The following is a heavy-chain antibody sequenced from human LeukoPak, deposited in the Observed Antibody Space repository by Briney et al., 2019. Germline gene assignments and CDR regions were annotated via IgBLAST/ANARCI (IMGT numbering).Heavy chain of an antibody. D-gene: IGHD3-22*01. V-gene: IGHV3-23*01. CDR2: IDGGGTNT. Sequence: GGSLRLSCAASGFTFKRYHMSWVRQAPGKGLDWVSSIDGGGTNTYYAGSVRGRFTISRDNSQNTLFLQMNSLRAEDTAVYYCAKGYYDSSGYYPRLEYFQHWGQGTLVTVSS. CDR1: GFTFKRYH. CDR3: AKGYYDSSGYYPRLEYFQH. J-gene: IGHJ1*01.